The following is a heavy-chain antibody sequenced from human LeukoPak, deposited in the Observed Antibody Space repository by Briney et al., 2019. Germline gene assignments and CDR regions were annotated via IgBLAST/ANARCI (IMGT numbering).Heavy chain of an antibody. CDR1: GFTFSSYA. CDR3: AKGSLSLRQQLLTYYFDY. V-gene: IGHV3-23*01. CDR2: ISGSGGST. J-gene: IGHJ4*02. D-gene: IGHD6-13*01. Sequence: GGSLRLSCAAPGFTFSSYAMSWVRQAPGKGPEWVSAISGSGGSTYYADSVKGRFTISRDNSKNTLYLQMNSLRAEDTAVYYCAKGSLSLRQQLLTYYFDYWGQGTLVTVSS.